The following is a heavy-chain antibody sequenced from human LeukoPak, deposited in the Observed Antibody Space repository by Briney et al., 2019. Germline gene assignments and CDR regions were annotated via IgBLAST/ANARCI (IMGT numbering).Heavy chain of an antibody. CDR2: INPNSGGT. D-gene: IGHD3-16*01. CDR1: GYTFTGYY. J-gene: IGHJ6*02. CDR3: ARTRFDYYYYGMDV. V-gene: IGHV1-2*02. Sequence: ASVKVSCKASGYTFTGYYMHWVRQAPGQGLEWMGWINPNSGGTDYAQKFQGRVTMTRDTSISTAYMELSRLRSDDTAVYYCARTRFDYYYYGMDVWGQGTTATVSS.